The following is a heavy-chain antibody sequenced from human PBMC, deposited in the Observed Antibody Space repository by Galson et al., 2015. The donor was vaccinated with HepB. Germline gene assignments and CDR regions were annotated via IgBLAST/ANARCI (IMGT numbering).Heavy chain of an antibody. V-gene: IGHV3-23*01. CDR2: ITPSGDNT. J-gene: IGHJ4*02. CDR3: AKVFPEKTDGWYRQALYYFAT. D-gene: IGHD6-19*01. CDR1: GFTFSYYA. Sequence: SLRLSCAASGFTFSYYAMSWVRQAPGKGLEWISAITPSGDNTYSADSMKGRFTISRDNSRNTLFLQMNSLRADDTAIYFCAKVFPEKTDGWYRQALYYFATWGQGTRVTVSA.